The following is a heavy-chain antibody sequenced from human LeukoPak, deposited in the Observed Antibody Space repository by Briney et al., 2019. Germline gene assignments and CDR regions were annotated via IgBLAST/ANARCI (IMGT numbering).Heavy chain of an antibody. CDR3: ARLTALAGHRGAFDI. CDR2: IYYNGNT. V-gene: IGHV4-39*01. D-gene: IGHD6-19*01. CDR1: GGSIGGHTFY. J-gene: IGHJ3*02. Sequence: SETLSLTCNVSGGSIGGHTFYWDWIRQPPGKGLEWIATIYYNGNTFYNPSLKSRVAISIDMSKSQFSLHLSSVSAADTAVYYCARLTALAGHRGAFDIWGPGTMVTVSS.